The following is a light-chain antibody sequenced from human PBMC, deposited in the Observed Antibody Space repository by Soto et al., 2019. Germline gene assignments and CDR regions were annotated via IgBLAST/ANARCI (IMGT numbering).Light chain of an antibody. CDR1: NGHSSYA. J-gene: IGLJ2*01. Sequence: QSVLTQSPSASASLGASVKLTCILNNGHSSYAIAWHQQQPEKGPRYLMKVNSDGSHRKGDGIPDRFSGSSSGAERYLTISSLQSEDEADYYCQTWGSGIVVFGGGTKLTVL. CDR2: VNSDGSH. CDR3: QTWGSGIVV. V-gene: IGLV4-69*01.